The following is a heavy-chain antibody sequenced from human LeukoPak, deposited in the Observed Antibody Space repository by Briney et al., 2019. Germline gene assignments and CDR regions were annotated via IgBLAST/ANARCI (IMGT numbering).Heavy chain of an antibody. Sequence: GGSLRLSCAASGFAFSDYYMSWIRQAPGKGLDWLSYISISGSDTFYADSVSGRFTISRDNAKNSLFLQMNSLRVEDTAVYYCARGNNTFEMATPALDHWGQGALVTVSS. CDR3: ARGNNTFEMATPALDH. V-gene: IGHV3-11*01. D-gene: IGHD5-24*01. CDR2: ISISGSDT. CDR1: GFAFSDYY. J-gene: IGHJ4*02.